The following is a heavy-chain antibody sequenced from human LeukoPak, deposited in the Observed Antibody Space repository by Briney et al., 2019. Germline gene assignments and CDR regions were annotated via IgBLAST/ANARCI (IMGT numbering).Heavy chain of an antibody. CDR3: AKNSGWLQLGD. V-gene: IGHV3-7*01. CDR1: GFAFGSDW. J-gene: IGHJ4*02. Sequence: GGPLRLFCAASGFAFGSDWMVWVRQAPGKGLEWVATIKEDGSETDYLDSLRGRFTISIDTARNSLYLQVNSLRDDDTAVYYCAKNSGWLQLGDWGQGTLVTVSS. CDR2: IKEDGSET. D-gene: IGHD5-24*01.